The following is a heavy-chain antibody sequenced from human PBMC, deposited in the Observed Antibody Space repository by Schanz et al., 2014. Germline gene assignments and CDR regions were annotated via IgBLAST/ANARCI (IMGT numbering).Heavy chain of an antibody. CDR3: ARDYYDSSGYYYCDY. Sequence: QVQLIQSGAEVKKPGASVKVSCTASGYTFTSYDINWVRQAPGQGLEWMGRIIPILGIANYAQKFQGRVTITADRSTSTAYMELSSLRSEDTAVYYCARDYYDSSGYYYCDYWGQGTLVTVSS. CDR1: GYTFTSYD. J-gene: IGHJ4*02. D-gene: IGHD3-22*01. V-gene: IGHV1-69*09. CDR2: IIPILGIA.